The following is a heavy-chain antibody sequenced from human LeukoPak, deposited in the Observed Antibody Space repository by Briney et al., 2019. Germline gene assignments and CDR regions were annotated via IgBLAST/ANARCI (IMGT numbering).Heavy chain of an antibody. V-gene: IGHV1-18*01. J-gene: IGHJ4*02. D-gene: IGHD6-13*01. Sequence: ASVKVSCKASGYTFTSYGTSWVRQAPGQGLEWMGWISAYNGNTNYAQKLQGRVTMTTDTSTSTAYMELRSLRSDDTAVYYCAREAQRAAAGPYYFDYWGQGTLVTVSS. CDR2: ISAYNGNT. CDR1: GYTFTSYG. CDR3: AREAQRAAAGPYYFDY.